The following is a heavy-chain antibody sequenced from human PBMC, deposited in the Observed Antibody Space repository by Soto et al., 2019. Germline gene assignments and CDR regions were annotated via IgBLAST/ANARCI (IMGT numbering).Heavy chain of an antibody. CDR1: GFTVSSNY. CDR2: IYSGGST. CDR3: ARDRIAAAGTLYYYYGMDV. D-gene: IGHD6-13*01. Sequence: GGSLRLSCAASGFTVSSNYMSWVRQAPGKGLEWVSVIYSGGSTYYADSVKGRFTISRDNSKNTLYLQMNSLRAEDTAVYYCARDRIAAAGTLYYYYGMDVWGQGTKVTVSS. J-gene: IGHJ6*02. V-gene: IGHV3-53*01.